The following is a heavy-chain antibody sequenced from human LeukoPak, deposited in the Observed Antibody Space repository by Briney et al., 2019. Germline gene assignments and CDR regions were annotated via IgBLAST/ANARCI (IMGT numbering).Heavy chain of an antibody. CDR3: ARDRNGDYVGFDY. J-gene: IGHJ4*02. CDR1: GFTVSSNY. V-gene: IGHV3-53*01. D-gene: IGHD4-17*01. Sequence: SGGSLRLSCAASGFTVSSNYMSWVRQAPGKGPEWVSVIYSGGSTYYADSVKGRFTISRDNSKNTLYLQMNSLRAEDTAVYYCARDRNGDYVGFDYWGQGTLVTVSS. CDR2: IYSGGST.